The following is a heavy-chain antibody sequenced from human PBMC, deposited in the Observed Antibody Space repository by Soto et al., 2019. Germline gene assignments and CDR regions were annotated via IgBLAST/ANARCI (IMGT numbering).Heavy chain of an antibody. V-gene: IGHV4-59*01. CDR1: GASIRNFY. CDR2: IYNGERT. CDR3: AQTTGWPGFDY. D-gene: IGHD6-19*01. Sequence: QVHLQESGPGLVKPSETMSLTCTASGASIRNFYWNWVRQFPGKGLEWIGHIYNGERTNYNPSLKSRVTISVAPSKNQFSLKLSSVTVADTAVYYCAQTTGWPGFDYWGQGTLVAVSS. J-gene: IGHJ4*02.